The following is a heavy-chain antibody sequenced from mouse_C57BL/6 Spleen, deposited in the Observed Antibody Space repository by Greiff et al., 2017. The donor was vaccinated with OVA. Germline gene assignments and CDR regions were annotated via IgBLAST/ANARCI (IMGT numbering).Heavy chain of an antibody. D-gene: IGHD2-3*01. Sequence: QVQLQQPGAELVMPGASVKLSCKASGYTFTSYWMHWVKQRPGQGLEWIGEIDPSDSYTNYNQKFKDKATLTVDKSSSTAYMQLSSLTSEDSAVYYCARHDGYYDYWGQGTTLTVSS. CDR2: IDPSDSYT. CDR1: GYTFTSYW. J-gene: IGHJ2*01. CDR3: ARHDGYYDY. V-gene: IGHV1-69*01.